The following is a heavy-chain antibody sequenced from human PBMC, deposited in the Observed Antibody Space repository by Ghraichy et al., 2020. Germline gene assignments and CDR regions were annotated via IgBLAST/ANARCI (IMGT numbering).Heavy chain of an antibody. Sequence: ASVKVSCKASGYTFTTYHMHWVRQAPGQGLEWMGMINPGGGGTSYAQKFQGRVTMTTDTSTSTVYMELSSLRSEDTAVYYCAREPVAYYYGMDVWGQGTTVTVSS. CDR1: GYTFTTYH. J-gene: IGHJ6*02. V-gene: IGHV1-46*01. CDR2: INPGGGGT. CDR3: AREPVAYYYGMDV. D-gene: IGHD6-19*01.